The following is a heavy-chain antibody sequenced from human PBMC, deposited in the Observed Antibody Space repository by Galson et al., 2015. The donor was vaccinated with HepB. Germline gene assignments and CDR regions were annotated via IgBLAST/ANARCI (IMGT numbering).Heavy chain of an antibody. D-gene: IGHD2-15*01. CDR1: GFTFSSYG. CDR3: ARGIKYCSGGSCYSGGAFDI. V-gene: IGHV3-30*02. J-gene: IGHJ3*02. CDR2: IRYDGSNK. Sequence: SLRLSCAASGFTFSSYGMHWVRQAPGKGLEWVAFIRYDGSNKYYADSVKGRFTISRDNSKNTLYLQMNSLRAEDTAVYYCARGIKYCSGGSCYSGGAFDIWGQGTMVTVSS.